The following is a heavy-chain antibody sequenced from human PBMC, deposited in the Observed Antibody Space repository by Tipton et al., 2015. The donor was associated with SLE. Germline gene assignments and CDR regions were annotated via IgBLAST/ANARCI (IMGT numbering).Heavy chain of an antibody. Sequence: TLSLTCTVSGGSISSHYWSWIRQPPGKGLEWIGYIYYSGSTNYNPSLKSRVTISVDTSKNQFSLKLSSVTAADTAVYYCARDSVTLTGDSYWYFDLWGRGTLVTVSS. CDR1: GGSISSHY. J-gene: IGHJ2*01. CDR2: IYYSGST. CDR3: ARDSVTLTGDSYWYFDL. V-gene: IGHV4-59*11. D-gene: IGHD7-27*01.